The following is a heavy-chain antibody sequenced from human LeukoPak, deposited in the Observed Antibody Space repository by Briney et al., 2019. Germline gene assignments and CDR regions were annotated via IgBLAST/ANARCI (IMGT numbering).Heavy chain of an antibody. CDR2: IWYDGSNK. CDR3: AGLETFSYSFDY. V-gene: IGHV3-33*01. J-gene: IGHJ4*02. CDR1: GFTFSSYG. D-gene: IGHD1-26*01. Sequence: GGSLRLSCAASGFTFSSYGMHWVRQAPGKGLEWVAVIWYDGSNKHYADSVKGRFTISRDNSKNTLYLQMNSLRAEDTAVYYCAGLETFSYSFDYWGQGTLATVSS.